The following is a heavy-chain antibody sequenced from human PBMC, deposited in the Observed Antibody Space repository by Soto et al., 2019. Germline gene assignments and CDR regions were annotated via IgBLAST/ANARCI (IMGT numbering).Heavy chain of an antibody. J-gene: IGHJ4*02. CDR3: ARRARSSIAVAG. CDR2: IYYSGST. CDR1: GGSISSSSYY. Sequence: SETLSLTCTVSGGSISSSSYYWGWIRQPPGKGLGWIGSIYYSGSTYYNPSLKSRVTISVDTSKNQCSLKLSSVTAADTAVYYCARRARSSIAVAGWGQGTLVTVSS. V-gene: IGHV4-39*01. D-gene: IGHD6-19*01.